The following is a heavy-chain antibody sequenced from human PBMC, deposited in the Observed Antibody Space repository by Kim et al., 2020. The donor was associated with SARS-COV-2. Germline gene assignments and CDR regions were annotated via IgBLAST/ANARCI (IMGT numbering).Heavy chain of an antibody. D-gene: IGHD2-2*01. CDR2: ISGSGGST. J-gene: IGHJ4*02. V-gene: IGHV3-23*01. Sequence: GGSLRLSCAASGFTFSSYAMSWVRQAPGKGLEWVSAISGSGGSTYYADSVKGRFTISRDNSKNTLYLQMNSLRAEDTAVYYCAKDLRDIVVVPAAMIPYMITFGGVIVEHDYWGQGTLVTVSS. CDR3: AKDLRDIVVVPAAMIPYMITFGGVIVEHDY. CDR1: GFTFSSYA.